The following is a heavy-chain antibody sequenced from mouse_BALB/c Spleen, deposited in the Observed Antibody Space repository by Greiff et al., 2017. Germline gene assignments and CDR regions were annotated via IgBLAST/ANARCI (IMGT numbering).Heavy chain of an antibody. Sequence: EVKLVESGGGLVKPGGSLKLSCAASGFTFSSYTMSWVRQTPEKRLEWVATISSGGSYTYYPDSVKGRFTISRDNAKNTLYLQMSSLKSEDTAMYYCTRGDYGSSFAMDYWGQGTSVTVSS. CDR2: ISSGGSYT. D-gene: IGHD1-1*01. CDR3: TRGDYGSSFAMDY. V-gene: IGHV5-6-4*01. J-gene: IGHJ4*01. CDR1: GFTFSSYT.